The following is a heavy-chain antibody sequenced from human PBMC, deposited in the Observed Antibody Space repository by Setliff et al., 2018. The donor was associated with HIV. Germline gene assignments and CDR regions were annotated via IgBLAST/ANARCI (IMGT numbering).Heavy chain of an antibody. CDR3: AREREAWSAYDS. J-gene: IGHJ5*02. D-gene: IGHD3-3*01. Sequence: SETLSLTCTVSGASVTNVLYYWSWLRQPAGKGLEWIGHIYTSGNSRYTNYNSSLESRVAISLDTSSDQFSLKLSSVTAADTAVYHCAREREAWSAYDSWGQGTLVTVSS. CDR2: IYTSGNSRYT. CDR1: GASVTNVLYY. V-gene: IGHV4-61*09.